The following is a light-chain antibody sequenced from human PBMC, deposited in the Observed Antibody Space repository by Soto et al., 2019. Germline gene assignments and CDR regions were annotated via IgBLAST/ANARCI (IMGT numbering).Light chain of an antibody. J-gene: IGKJ5*01. CDR3: KTYNRAAQIN. CDR2: AAS. CDR1: QGISNY. V-gene: IGKV1-27*01. Sequence: DIQMTQSPSSLSASVGDRVTITCRASQGISNYLAWYQQKPGKVPKLLIYAASTLQSGVPSRFSGSGSGTEFTLTISSLPSEDVATYYCKTYNRAAQINFVQGRRWETK.